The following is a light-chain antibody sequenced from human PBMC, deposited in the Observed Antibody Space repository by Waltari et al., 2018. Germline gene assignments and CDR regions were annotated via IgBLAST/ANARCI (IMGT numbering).Light chain of an antibody. V-gene: IGKV2-40*01. J-gene: IGKJ4*01. CDR1: PSLVARADGNTY. Sequence: VVLTQTPLSLPVTLGEPASISCPSSPSLVARADGNTYLVWFLQKPGQSPQRLIFMVSHRASGVPDRFSGSGSGSDFTLQISRVEADDVGIYYCMQRMEFPLTFGGGTKVEIK. CDR2: MVS. CDR3: MQRMEFPLT.